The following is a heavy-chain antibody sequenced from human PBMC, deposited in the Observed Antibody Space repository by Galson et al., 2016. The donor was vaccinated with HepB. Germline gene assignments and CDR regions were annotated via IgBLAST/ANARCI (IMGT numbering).Heavy chain of an antibody. Sequence: SVKVSCKASGGTFSSYGLSWVRQAPGQGLEWMGGINPIFGTANYAEKFQARVTITADKSTTTGYMELSSLTSDATAVYYCARGVRTFWGILARRGSAFDIWGQGTMVTVSS. CDR1: GGTFSSYG. V-gene: IGHV1-69*06. J-gene: IGHJ3*02. CDR2: INPIFGTA. CDR3: ARGVRTFWGILARRGSAFDI. D-gene: IGHD3-16*01.